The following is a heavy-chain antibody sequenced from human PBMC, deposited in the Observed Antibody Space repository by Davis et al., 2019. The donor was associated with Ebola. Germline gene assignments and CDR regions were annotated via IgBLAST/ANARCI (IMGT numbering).Heavy chain of an antibody. CDR2: ISGSGGST. J-gene: IGHJ5*02. D-gene: IGHD6-13*01. Sequence: GESLKIPCAAPGFTFSNYAMSWVRQAPGKGLEWVSAISGSGGSTYYADSVKGRFTISRDNSKNTLYLQMNSLRAEDTAVYYCAKGYSSSWLNWFDPWGQGTLVTVSS. CDR1: GFTFSNYA. V-gene: IGHV3-23*01. CDR3: AKGYSSSWLNWFDP.